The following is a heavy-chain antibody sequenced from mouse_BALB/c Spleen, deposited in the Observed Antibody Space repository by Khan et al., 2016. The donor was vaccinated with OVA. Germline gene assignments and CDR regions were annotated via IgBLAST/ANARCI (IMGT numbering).Heavy chain of an antibody. CDR1: GYTFTNYV. D-gene: IGHD4-1*01. J-gene: IGHJ3*01. CDR2: INPYNDGI. Sequence: VQLQQSGPDLVKPGASVKMSCKASGYTFTNYVIHWVKQKPGQGLEWIGYINPYNDGIRYNEKFKGKATLTSGKSSSTAYMELSSLTSEDSAVYYCARWATNWDFSFAYWGQGTLVTVSA. CDR3: ARWATNWDFSFAY. V-gene: IGHV1S136*01.